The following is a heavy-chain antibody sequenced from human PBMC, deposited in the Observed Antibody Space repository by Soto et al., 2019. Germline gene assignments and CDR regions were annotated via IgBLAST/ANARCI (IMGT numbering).Heavy chain of an antibody. CDR3: AKASFQWLDNYFDY. V-gene: IGHV3-23*01. D-gene: IGHD5-12*01. CDR2: ISGSGGST. Sequence: HPGGSLRLSCAASGFTFSSYAMSWVRQAPGKGLEWVSAISGSGGSTYYADSVKGRFTISRDNSKNTLYLQMNSLRAEDTAVYYCAKASFQWLDNYFDYWGQGTLVTVSS. J-gene: IGHJ4*02. CDR1: GFTFSSYA.